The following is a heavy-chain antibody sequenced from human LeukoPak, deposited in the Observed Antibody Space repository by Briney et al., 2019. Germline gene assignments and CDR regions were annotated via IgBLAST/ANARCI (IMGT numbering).Heavy chain of an antibody. CDR1: GYTFTSYY. V-gene: IGHV1-46*01. D-gene: IGHD1-26*01. Sequence: GASVTVSCTASGYTFTSYYMHWVRQAPGQGLEWMGIINPSGGSTSYAQKFQGRVTMTRDMSTSTVYMELSSLRSEDTAVYYCARDSYSGSYFGTPRRAFDPWGQGTLVTVSS. CDR2: INPSGGST. J-gene: IGHJ5*02. CDR3: ARDSYSGSYFGTPRRAFDP.